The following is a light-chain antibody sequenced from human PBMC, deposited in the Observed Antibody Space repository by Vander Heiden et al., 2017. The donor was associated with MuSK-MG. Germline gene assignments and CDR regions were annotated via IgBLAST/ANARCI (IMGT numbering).Light chain of an antibody. J-gene: IGLJ2*01. Sequence: QSVLTQPPSASGTPGQRVTISCSGSSSNIGSNYVYWYQQLPGTAPKLRIYRNNQRPSGVPDRFSGSKYGTSDSLAISGLRSEDESDYYCAARDESLRFGGGTKLTVL. CDR2: RNN. CDR1: SSNIGSNY. CDR3: AARDESLR. V-gene: IGLV1-47*01.